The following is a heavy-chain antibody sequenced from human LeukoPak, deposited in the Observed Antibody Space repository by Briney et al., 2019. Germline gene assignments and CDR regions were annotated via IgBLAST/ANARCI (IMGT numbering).Heavy chain of an antibody. CDR2: IYHSGST. J-gene: IGHJ4*02. CDR3: ARVDTAMVTFDY. V-gene: IGHV4-30-2*01. CDR1: GGSISNGGYS. Sequence: SETLSLTCAVSGGSISNGGYSWSWIRQPPGKGLEWIGYIYHSGSTYYNPSLKSRVTISVDRSKNQFSLKLSSVTAADTAVYYCARVDTAMVTFDYWGQGTLVTVSS. D-gene: IGHD5-18*01.